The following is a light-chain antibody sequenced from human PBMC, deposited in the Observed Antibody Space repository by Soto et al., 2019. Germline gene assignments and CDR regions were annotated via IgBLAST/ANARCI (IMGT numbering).Light chain of an antibody. CDR1: QSISSD. J-gene: IGKJ2*01. CDR2: AAS. V-gene: IGKV1-39*01. Sequence: DIQMTQSPSSLSASVGDRVTITCRASQSISSDLNFYQQKPGKAPKLLIYAASNLQSGVPSRFSGSGSGTYFTLAISSLQPEDFATYYCQQSYSIPVTFGQGTKLEIK. CDR3: QQSYSIPVT.